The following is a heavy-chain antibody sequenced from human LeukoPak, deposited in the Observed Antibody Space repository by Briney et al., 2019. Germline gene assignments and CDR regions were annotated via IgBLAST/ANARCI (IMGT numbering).Heavy chain of an antibody. CDR3: ARDQLGYCSSTSCPAYYYYYYGMDV. CDR2: ISYDGSNK. CDR1: GFTFSSYA. J-gene: IGHJ6*02. D-gene: IGHD2-2*01. Sequence: PGGSLRLSCAASGFTFSSYAIHWVRQAPAKGLECVAVISYDGSNKYYADSVKGRFTISRDNSKNTLYLQMNSLRAEDSAVYYCARDQLGYCSSTSCPAYYYYYYGMDVWGQGTTVTVSS. V-gene: IGHV3-30*04.